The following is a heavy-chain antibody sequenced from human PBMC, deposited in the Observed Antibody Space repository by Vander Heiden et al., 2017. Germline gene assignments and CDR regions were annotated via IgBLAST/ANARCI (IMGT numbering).Heavy chain of an antibody. CDR2: IRWNSGTI. J-gene: IGHJ4*02. D-gene: IGHD6-6*01. CDR1: GFNFDDYA. CDR3: AKDRGSSSVGQFDY. Sequence: EVQLVESGGGLVQPGRSLRLSCAGSGFNFDDYAMHWVRQTPGKGLEWVSSIRWNSGTIVYEDSVKGRFTISRDNAKNSLYLQMNGLRAEDTALYYCAKDRGSSSVGQFDYWGQGTPVTVSS. V-gene: IGHV3-9*01.